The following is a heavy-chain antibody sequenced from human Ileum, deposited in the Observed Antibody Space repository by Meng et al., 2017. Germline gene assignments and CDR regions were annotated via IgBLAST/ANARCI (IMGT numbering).Heavy chain of an antibody. D-gene: IGHD6-19*01. CDR2: TYYRSKWYN. V-gene: IGHV6-1*01. CDR3: AREGIAVAGRGIDY. CDR1: GDSVSSNSAA. Sequence: LRLSCAISGDSVSSNSAAWNWIRQSPSRGLEWLGRTYYRSKWYNDYAVSVKSRITINPDTSKNQFSLRLNSVTPEDTAVYYCAREGIAVAGRGIDYWGQGTLVTVSS. J-gene: IGHJ4*02.